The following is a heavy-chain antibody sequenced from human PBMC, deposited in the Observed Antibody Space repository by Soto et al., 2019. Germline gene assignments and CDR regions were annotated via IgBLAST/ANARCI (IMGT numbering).Heavy chain of an antibody. Sequence: GGSLRLSCAVSGFTFSNYDMHWVRQAPGKGLEWVAVISSDGNNEYYAESVTGRFTISRDNSKNMLFLQMNSLRPDDTAVYYCTNSYGDYSHYFDYWGQGTLVTVSS. CDR1: GFTFSNYD. D-gene: IGHD4-17*01. CDR3: TNSYGDYSHYFDY. J-gene: IGHJ4*02. CDR2: ISSDGNNE. V-gene: IGHV3-30*18.